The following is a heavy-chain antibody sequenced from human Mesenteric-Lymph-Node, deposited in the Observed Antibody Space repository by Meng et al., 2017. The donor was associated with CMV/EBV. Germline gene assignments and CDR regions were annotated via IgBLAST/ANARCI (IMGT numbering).Heavy chain of an antibody. D-gene: IGHD2-2*01. J-gene: IGHJ6*02. CDR1: GGTFSSYA. V-gene: IGHV1-69*05. CDR2: IIPIFGTA. CDR3: ASDQTLYCSSTSCQPIYYYYGMDV. Sequence: SVKVSCKASGGTFSSYAISWVRQAPGQGLEWMGGIIPIFGTANYAQKFQGRVTITTDESTSTAYMELSSLRSEDTAVYYCASDQTLYCSSTSCQPIYYYYGMDVWGQGTTVTVSS.